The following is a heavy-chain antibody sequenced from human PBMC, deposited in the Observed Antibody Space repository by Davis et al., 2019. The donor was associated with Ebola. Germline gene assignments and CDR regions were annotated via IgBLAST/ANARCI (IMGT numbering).Heavy chain of an antibody. Sequence: MPGGSLRLSCAVYGGSFSGYYWSWIRQPPGKGLEWIGEINHSGSTNYNPSLKSRVTISVDTSTNQFSLKLSSVTAADTAVYYCARSGSGHYAFDIWGQGTMVTVSS. J-gene: IGHJ3*02. V-gene: IGHV4-34*01. D-gene: IGHD2-15*01. CDR2: INHSGST. CDR3: ARSGSGHYAFDI. CDR1: GGSFSGYY.